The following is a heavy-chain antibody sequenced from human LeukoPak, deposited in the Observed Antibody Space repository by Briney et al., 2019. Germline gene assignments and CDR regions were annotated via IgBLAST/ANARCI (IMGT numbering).Heavy chain of an antibody. CDR3: ARAGWEPYYFDY. Sequence: SETLSLTCPVSGGSISSYYWSWIRQPPGKGMEWIGYIYYSGSTNYNPSLKSRVTISVDTSKNQFSLKLSSVTAADTAVYYCARAGWEPYYFDYWGQGTLVTVSS. D-gene: IGHD1-26*01. CDR1: GGSISSYY. J-gene: IGHJ4*02. V-gene: IGHV4-59*01. CDR2: IYYSGST.